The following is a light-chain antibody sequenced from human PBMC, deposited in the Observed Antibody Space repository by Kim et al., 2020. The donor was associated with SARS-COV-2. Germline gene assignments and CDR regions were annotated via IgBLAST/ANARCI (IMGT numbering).Light chain of an antibody. CDR3: QSYDNSLSGSV. CDR1: SANHGAGYD. CDR2: GNI. J-gene: IGLJ3*02. Sequence: QRVNDSETAYSANHGAGYDVNWHEPLPGTAPKLLIYGNINRPSGVPDRFSGSKSGPSASLAITGLRGEDDADYYCQSYDNSLSGSVFGGGTQLTVL. V-gene: IGLV1-40*01.